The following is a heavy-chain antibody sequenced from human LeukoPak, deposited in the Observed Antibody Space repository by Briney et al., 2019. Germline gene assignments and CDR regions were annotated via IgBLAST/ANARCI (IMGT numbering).Heavy chain of an antibody. Sequence: SETLSLTCTVSGGSISSYYWSWIRQPPAKGLEWIGCIYYSGSTNYYPSLNSRVTISVDTSKNKFSLKLSSVTAADTAVYYCARATGITIFGVATTPHYYYYGMDVWGQGTTVTVSS. D-gene: IGHD3-3*01. V-gene: IGHV4-59*01. CDR1: GGSISSYY. J-gene: IGHJ6*02. CDR2: IYYSGST. CDR3: ARATGITIFGVATTPHYYYYGMDV.